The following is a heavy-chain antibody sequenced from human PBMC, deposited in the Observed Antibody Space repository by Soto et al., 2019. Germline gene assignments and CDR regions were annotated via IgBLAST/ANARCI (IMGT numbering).Heavy chain of an antibody. J-gene: IGHJ3*02. D-gene: IGHD5-12*01. Sequence: QVQLQESGPGLVKPSQTLSLTCTVSGGSISSGNYYWSWIRQHPGKGLEWIGYVYSGGSTYYSPSLQSPVTISLDTSKNQFSLKLNSVTAADTAVYSCERGHRVYDNSGAFDIWGRGTMVTVSS. CDR2: VYSGGST. V-gene: IGHV4-31*01. CDR3: ERGHRVYDNSGAFDI. CDR1: GGSISSGNYY.